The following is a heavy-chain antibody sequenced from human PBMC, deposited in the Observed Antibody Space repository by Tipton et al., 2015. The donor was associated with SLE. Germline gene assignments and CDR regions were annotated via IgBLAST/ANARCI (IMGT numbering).Heavy chain of an antibody. CDR1: GGSFSAYY. V-gene: IGHV4-59*01. Sequence: TLSLTCAVYGGSFSAYYWSWIRQSPKKGLEWIGYIDYSGTANYSPSLKSRVSMSLDMSENKISLRLTSVTAADTAVYFCAREPGSITPRRRAFDIWGLGTMVTVSS. J-gene: IGHJ3*02. D-gene: IGHD6-6*01. CDR2: IDYSGTA. CDR3: AREPGSITPRRRAFDI.